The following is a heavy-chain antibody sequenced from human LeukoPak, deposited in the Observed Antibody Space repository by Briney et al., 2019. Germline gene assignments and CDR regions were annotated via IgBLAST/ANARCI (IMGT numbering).Heavy chain of an antibody. CDR3: ARDYYDSSGYYSPFDY. V-gene: IGHV1-69*13. D-gene: IGHD3-22*01. Sequence: GASVKVSCKASGGTFSSYAISWVRQAPGQGLEWMGGIIPIFGTANYAQKFQGRVTITADESTSTAYMELSSLRSEDTAVYYCARDYYDSSGYYSPFDYWGQGTLVTVPS. CDR1: GGTFSSYA. CDR2: IIPIFGTA. J-gene: IGHJ4*02.